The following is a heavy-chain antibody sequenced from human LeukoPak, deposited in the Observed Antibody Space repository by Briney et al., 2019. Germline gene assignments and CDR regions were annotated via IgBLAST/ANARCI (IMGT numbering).Heavy chain of an antibody. CDR1: GFAFSVYA. V-gene: IGHV3-30*04. CDR3: ARSMVRGVIPY. D-gene: IGHD3-10*01. Sequence: PGGSLRLSCTASGFAFSVYAMHWLRQAPGKGLEWVAVISHDSATEFYADSLKGRFTISRDYSKNTVYLQMNGLRADDTAIYYCARSMVRGVIPYWGQGTLVTVSS. CDR2: ISHDSATE. J-gene: IGHJ4*02.